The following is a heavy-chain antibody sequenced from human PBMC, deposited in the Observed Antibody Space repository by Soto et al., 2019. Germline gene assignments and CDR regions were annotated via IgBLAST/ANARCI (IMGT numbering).Heavy chain of an antibody. CDR2: ISWNSGNI. CDR3: AKDLAAAVYYGMDV. V-gene: IGHV3-9*01. J-gene: IGHJ6*02. CDR1: GFTFDDYA. Sequence: GGSLRLSCAASGFTFDDYAMHWVRQAPGKGLEWVSGISWNSGNIGYADSVKGRFTISRDNAKNSLYLQMNSLRAEDTALYYCAKDLAAAVYYGMDVWGQGTTVTVSS. D-gene: IGHD6-13*01.